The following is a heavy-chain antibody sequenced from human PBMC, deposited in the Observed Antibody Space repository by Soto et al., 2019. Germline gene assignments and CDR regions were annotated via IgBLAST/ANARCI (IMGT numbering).Heavy chain of an antibody. J-gene: IGHJ4*02. CDR1: GFSFSNYA. D-gene: IGHD3-16*01. CDR3: AKGDGGYFDH. Sequence: EVQLLESGGGLVQPGGSLRLSCIASGFSFSNYAMIWVRQAPGKGPEWVSSIEISGRATYYADAVKGRFTISRDDSKNAVYLQMTSLRGEDTPVYFCAKGDGGYFDHWGQGSLVTVSS. V-gene: IGHV3-23*05. CDR2: IEISGRAT.